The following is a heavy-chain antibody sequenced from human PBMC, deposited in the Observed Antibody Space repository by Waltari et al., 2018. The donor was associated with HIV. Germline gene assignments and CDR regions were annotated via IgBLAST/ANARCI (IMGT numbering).Heavy chain of an antibody. CDR3: ARQRPLRGSSYYYYGMDV. CDR2: SYYSGST. D-gene: IGHD6-25*01. CDR1: GGSISSGGYY. V-gene: IGHV4-31*03. J-gene: IGHJ6*02. Sequence: QVQLQESGPGLVKPSQTLSLTCTVSGGSISSGGYYWSWIRQHPGKGLEWIRDSYYSGSTYYNPSLKSRVTISVDTSKNQFSLKLSSVTAADTAVYYCARQRPLRGSSYYYYGMDVWGQGTTVTVSS.